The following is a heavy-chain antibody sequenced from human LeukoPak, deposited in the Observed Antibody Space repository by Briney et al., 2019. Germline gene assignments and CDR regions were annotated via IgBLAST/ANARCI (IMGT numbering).Heavy chain of an antibody. CDR3: AKVDRGDYSSSPVPYYNYYMNV. CDR1: GFTFSYYS. J-gene: IGHJ6*03. Sequence: GGSLRLSCAASGFTFSYYSMNWVRQAPGRGLEWVSCISSSSSLISYSDSVRGRFPISRDNAKNLLYLHMNRLRFEDTAVYYCAKVDRGDYSSSPVPYYNYYMNVWGKGTTVTVSS. D-gene: IGHD6-13*01. V-gene: IGHV3-21*01. CDR2: ISSSSSLI.